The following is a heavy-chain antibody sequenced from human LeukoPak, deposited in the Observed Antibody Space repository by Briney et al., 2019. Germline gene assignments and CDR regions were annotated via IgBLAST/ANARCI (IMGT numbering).Heavy chain of an antibody. D-gene: IGHD2-15*01. J-gene: IGHJ4*02. CDR2: IYYSGST. Sequence: SETLSLTCTVSGGSISSYYWSWIRQSPGKGLEWIGYIYYSGSTGYNPSLKSRITMSVDTSKNQFSLKLSSVTAADTAVYYCARAFDCSGGSCYSGYYFDYWGQGTLVTVSS. V-gene: IGHV4-59*12. CDR1: GGSISSYY. CDR3: ARAFDCSGGSCYSGYYFDY.